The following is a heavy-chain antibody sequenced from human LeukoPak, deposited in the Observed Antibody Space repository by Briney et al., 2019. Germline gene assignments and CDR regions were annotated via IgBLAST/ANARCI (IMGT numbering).Heavy chain of an antibody. Sequence: PSETLSLTCTVSGGSISSGSYYWRWIRQPAGKGLEWIGRIYTSGSTNYNPSLKSRFTISVDTSKNQFSLKLSSVTAADTAVYYCARALRITIFGVVIGWFDPWGQGTLVTVSS. D-gene: IGHD3-3*01. CDR3: ARALRITIFGVVIGWFDP. CDR1: GGSISSGSYY. V-gene: IGHV4-61*02. J-gene: IGHJ5*02. CDR2: IYTSGST.